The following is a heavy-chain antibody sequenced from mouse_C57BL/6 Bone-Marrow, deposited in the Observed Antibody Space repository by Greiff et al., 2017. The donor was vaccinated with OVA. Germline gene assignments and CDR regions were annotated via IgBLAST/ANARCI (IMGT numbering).Heavy chain of an antibody. CDR2: ISDGGSYT. V-gene: IGHV5-4*01. CDR3: ASRVGYGIYYAMDY. CDR1: GFTFSSYA. J-gene: IGHJ4*01. Sequence: EVQVVESGGGLVKPGGSLKLSCAASGFTFSSYAMSWVRQTPEKRLEWVATISDGGSYTYYPDNVKGRFTISRDNAKNNLYLQMSHLKSEDTAMYYCASRVGYGIYYAMDYWGQGTAVTVSS. D-gene: IGHD1-1*01.